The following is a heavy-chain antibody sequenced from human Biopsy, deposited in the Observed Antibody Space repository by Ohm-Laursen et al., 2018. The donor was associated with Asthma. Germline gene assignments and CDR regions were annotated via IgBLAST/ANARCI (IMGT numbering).Heavy chain of an antibody. CDR3: ARKAGSCISRTCYSLDF. CDR1: GGTFNTYV. Sequence: SVNVSCKSLGGTFNTYVIGWVRQAPGQGLEGMGGINSVFGTTTYPQKFQDRVTITADDSTSTVYMELSSLRSEDTAVYYCARKAGSCISRTCYSLDFWGQGTLVTVSS. V-gene: IGHV1-69*13. CDR2: INSVFGTT. D-gene: IGHD2-2*01. J-gene: IGHJ4*02.